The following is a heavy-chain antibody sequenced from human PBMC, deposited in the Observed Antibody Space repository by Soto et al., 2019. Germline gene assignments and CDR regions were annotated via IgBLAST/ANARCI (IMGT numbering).Heavy chain of an antibody. J-gene: IGHJ6*02. Sequence: GASVKVSCKASGGTFSSYAISWVRQAPGQGLEWMGGIIPIFGTANYAQKFQGGVTITADESTSTAYMELSSLRSEDTAVYYCARDKVVAATHYYYGMDVWGQGTTVTVSS. CDR1: GGTFSSYA. CDR3: ARDKVVAATHYYYGMDV. V-gene: IGHV1-69*13. CDR2: IIPIFGTA. D-gene: IGHD2-15*01.